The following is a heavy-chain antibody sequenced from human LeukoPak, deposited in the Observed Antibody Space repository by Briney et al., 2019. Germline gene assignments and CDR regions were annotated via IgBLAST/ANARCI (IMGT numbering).Heavy chain of an antibody. CDR1: GFAFSSYW. J-gene: IGHJ4*02. Sequence: QPGGSLRLSCVASGFAFSSYWMHWVRQAPGKGLVWVSRINTDGSSTSYADSVKGRFTISRDNAKNTLYLQMNSLRAEDTAVYYCARGSGRYSSEHDYWGQGTLVTVSS. D-gene: IGHD6-25*01. CDR3: ARGSGRYSSEHDY. CDR2: INTDGSST. V-gene: IGHV3-74*01.